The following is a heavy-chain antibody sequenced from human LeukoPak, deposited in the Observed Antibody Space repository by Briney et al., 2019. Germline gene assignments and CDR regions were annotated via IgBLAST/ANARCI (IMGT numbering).Heavy chain of an antibody. Sequence: SVKVSCTASGGTFSSYAISWVRQAPGQGLEWMGGIIPIFGTASYAQKFQGRVTMTRDTSTSTVYMELSSLRSEDTAVYYCARGGDYYDSSGYYQYWGQGTLVTVSS. V-gene: IGHV1-69*05. J-gene: IGHJ4*02. CDR3: ARGGDYYDSSGYYQY. D-gene: IGHD3-22*01. CDR1: GGTFSSYA. CDR2: IIPIFGTA.